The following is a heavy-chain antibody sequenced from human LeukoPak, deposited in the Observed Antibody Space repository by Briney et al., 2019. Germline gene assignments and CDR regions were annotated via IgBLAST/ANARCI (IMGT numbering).Heavy chain of an antibody. CDR2: ISYDGSNK. CDR3: AKDSPSGNYSNGVDH. V-gene: IGHV3-30*18. Sequence: GLSLRLACAASGFTFSSYGMHWVRQAPGKGLEWVAVISYDGSNKMYAESVEGRFTISRDNSKHTLYLQMNSLRAEDTAVYYCAKDSPSGNYSNGVDHWGQGTLVTVSS. CDR1: GFTFSSYG. D-gene: IGHD1-26*01. J-gene: IGHJ4*02.